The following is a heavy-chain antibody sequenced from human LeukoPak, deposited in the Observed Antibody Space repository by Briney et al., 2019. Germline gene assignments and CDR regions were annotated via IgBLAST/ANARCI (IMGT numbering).Heavy chain of an antibody. CDR2: IYYTGNT. D-gene: IGHD6-19*01. Sequence: SKTLSLTCTVSGGSISSYYWTWIRQPPGKGLEWIGYIYYTGNTNYNPSLKSRVTISVDTSKNQFSLKLSSVTAADTAVYYCARASYSSGWLPFDYWGQGTLVTVSS. CDR3: ARASYSSGWLPFDY. CDR1: GGSISSYY. J-gene: IGHJ4*02. V-gene: IGHV4-59*01.